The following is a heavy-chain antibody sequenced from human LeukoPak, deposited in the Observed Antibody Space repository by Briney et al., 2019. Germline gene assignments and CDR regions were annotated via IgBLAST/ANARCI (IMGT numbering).Heavy chain of an antibody. V-gene: IGHV3-48*01. CDR1: GFTFSTYS. J-gene: IGHJ4*02. CDR2: ISSFSGTI. Sequence: GGSLRLSCAASGFTFSTYSMNWVRQAPGKGLEWVSYISSFSGTINYADSVKGRFTISRDNAKNSLYLQMNSLRAEDTAVYYCARDQGGVGYWGQGTLVTVSS. D-gene: IGHD3-16*01. CDR3: ARDQGGVGY.